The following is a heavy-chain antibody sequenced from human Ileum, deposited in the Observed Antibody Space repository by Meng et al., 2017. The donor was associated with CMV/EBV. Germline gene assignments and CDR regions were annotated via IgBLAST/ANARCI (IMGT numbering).Heavy chain of an antibody. CDR3: ARPSDSSSWYEDLGY. V-gene: IGHV1-69*01. Sequence: QVRLVHVGAELRRPGSSVKVSGKALGGTFSSYAILWVRQAPGQGLEWMGGIIPIFGTANYAQKFQGRVTITADESTSTAYMELSSLRSEDTAVYYCARPSDSSSWYEDLGYWGQGTLVTVSS. CDR1: GGTFSSYA. J-gene: IGHJ4*02. D-gene: IGHD6-13*01. CDR2: IIPIFGTA.